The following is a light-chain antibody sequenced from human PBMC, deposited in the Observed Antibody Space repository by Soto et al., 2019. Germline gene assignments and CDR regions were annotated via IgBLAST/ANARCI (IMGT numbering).Light chain of an antibody. V-gene: IGKV3-11*01. CDR3: QRRSNWPLS. CDR1: QSVSSY. J-gene: IGKJ4*01. CDR2: DAS. Sequence: EIVLTQSPATLSLSPGERATLSCRASQSVSSYLAWYQQKPGQAPRLLMSDASNRVTGIPARFSGSGSGTVCTLTISALDSEEFAVYCCQRRSNWPLSFGGGTKVEIK.